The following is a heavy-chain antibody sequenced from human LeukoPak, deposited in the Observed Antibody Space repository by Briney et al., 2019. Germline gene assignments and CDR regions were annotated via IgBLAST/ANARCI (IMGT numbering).Heavy chain of an antibody. CDR3: ARVLYYDFWSGPYYFDY. CDR1: GGSISSYY. Sequence: SETLSLTCTVSGGSISSYYWSWIRQPPGKGLEWIGYIYHSGSTNYNPSLKSRVTISVDTSKNQFSLKLSSVTAADTAVYYCARVLYYDFWSGPYYFDYWGQGTLVTVSS. V-gene: IGHV4-59*01. CDR2: IYHSGST. D-gene: IGHD3-3*01. J-gene: IGHJ4*02.